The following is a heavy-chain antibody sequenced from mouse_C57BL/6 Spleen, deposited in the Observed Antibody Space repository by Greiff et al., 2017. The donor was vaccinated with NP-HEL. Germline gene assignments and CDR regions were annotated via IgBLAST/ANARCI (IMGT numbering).Heavy chain of an antibody. CDR1: GFSLTSYG. Sequence: VQLKESGPGLVQPSQSLSITCTVSGFSLTSYGVHWVRQSPGKGLEWLGVIWSGGSTDYNSAFISRLSISKDNSKSQVFFKMNSLQADDTAIYYCARPSSYVSFAYWGQGTLVTVSA. J-gene: IGHJ3*01. CDR2: IWSGGST. D-gene: IGHD1-1*01. CDR3: ARPSSYVSFAY. V-gene: IGHV2-2*01.